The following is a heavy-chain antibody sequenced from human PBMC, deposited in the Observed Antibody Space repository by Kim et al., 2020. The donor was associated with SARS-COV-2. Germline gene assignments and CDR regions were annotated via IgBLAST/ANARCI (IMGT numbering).Heavy chain of an antibody. D-gene: IGHD2-2*01. V-gene: IGHV1-18*01. CDR1: GYTFTSYG. CDR3: AKNYCSSTSCYSGDAFDI. Sequence: ASVKVSCKASGYTFTSYGISWVRQAPGQGLEWMGWISAYNGNTNYAQKLQGRVTMTTDTSTSTAYMELRSLRSDDTAVYYCAKNYCSSTSCYSGDAFDIWGQGTMVTVSS. CDR2: ISAYNGNT. J-gene: IGHJ3*02.